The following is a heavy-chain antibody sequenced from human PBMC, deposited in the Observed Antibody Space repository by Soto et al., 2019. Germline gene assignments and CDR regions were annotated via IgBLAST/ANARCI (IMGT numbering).Heavy chain of an antibody. D-gene: IGHD6-6*01. Sequence: ASVKVSCKASGYTFTSYDINWVRQATGQGLEWMGWMNPNSGNTGYAQKFQGRVTMTRNTSISTAYMELSSLRSEDTAVYYCARGVVGYSSSPGIFDYWGQGTLVTVSS. CDR3: ARGVVGYSSSPGIFDY. CDR2: MNPNSGNT. J-gene: IGHJ4*02. V-gene: IGHV1-8*01. CDR1: GYTFTSYD.